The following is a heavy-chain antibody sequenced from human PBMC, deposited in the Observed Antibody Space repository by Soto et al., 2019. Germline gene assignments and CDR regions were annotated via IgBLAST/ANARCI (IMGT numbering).Heavy chain of an antibody. V-gene: IGHV1-18*01. D-gene: IGHD3-22*01. Sequence: ASVKVSCKASGYRFTSYGISWVRQAPGQGLEWLGWISAYDDNSKYAQTLQGRVSMSTDTSTNTAYMELRSLRSDDTAMYFCARGGYYDSSGSRNYHYYGMNVWGQGTTVTVSS. CDR3: ARGGYYDSSGSRNYHYYGMNV. CDR2: ISAYDDNS. CDR1: GYRFTSYG. J-gene: IGHJ6*02.